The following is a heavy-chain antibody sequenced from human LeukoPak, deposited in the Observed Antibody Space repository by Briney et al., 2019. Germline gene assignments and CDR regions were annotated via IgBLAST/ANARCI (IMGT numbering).Heavy chain of an antibody. J-gene: IGHJ4*02. V-gene: IGHV4-39*07. CDR2: IYYSGST. Sequence: SETLSLTCTVSGGSISSSSYYWGWIRQPPGKGLEWIVSIYYSGSTYYNPSLKSRVTISVDTSKNQFSLKLSSVTAADTAVYYCARVGYYDSSGYYYVASYFDYWGQGTLVTVSS. D-gene: IGHD3-22*01. CDR1: GGSISSSSYY. CDR3: ARVGYYDSSGYYYVASYFDY.